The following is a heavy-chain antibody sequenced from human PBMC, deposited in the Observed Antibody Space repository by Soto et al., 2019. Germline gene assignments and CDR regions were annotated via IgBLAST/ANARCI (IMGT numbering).Heavy chain of an antibody. CDR3: SRPNGGDYAFDI. J-gene: IGHJ3*02. CDR1: GGSITSYY. V-gene: IGHV4-59*08. CDR2: IYNSGST. D-gene: IGHD3-10*01. Sequence: QVQLQESGPGLVKPSETLSLTCTVSGGSITSYYWSWIRQPPGKGLEWIGYIYNSGSTNYNPSLKSRVPISVDTSTNQLSRRLTSVTAADTAVYYCSRPNGGDYAFDIWGRGTMVTVSS.